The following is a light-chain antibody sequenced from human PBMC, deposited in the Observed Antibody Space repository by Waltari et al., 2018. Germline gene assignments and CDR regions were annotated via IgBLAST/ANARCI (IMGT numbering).Light chain of an antibody. Sequence: SSELTQDPTVSVALGQTVRITCQGDRLRRYSASGYQQRPGQAPVLVFYGQDNRPSGIPDRFSGSTSGDTATLTITGTQAEDEADYYCLSRDISSTRFFGGGTRLTV. CDR1: RLRRYS. J-gene: IGLJ2*01. V-gene: IGLV3-19*01. CDR3: LSRDISSTRF. CDR2: GQD.